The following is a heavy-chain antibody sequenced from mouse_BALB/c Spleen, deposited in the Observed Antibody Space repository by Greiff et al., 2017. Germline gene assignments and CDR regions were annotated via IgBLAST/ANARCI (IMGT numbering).Heavy chain of an antibody. J-gene: IGHJ3*01. CDR1: GFTFSSFG. D-gene: IGHD2-3*01. CDR2: ISSGSSTI. Sequence: EVQGVESGGGLVQPGGSRKLSCAASGFTFSSFGMHWVRQAPEKGLEWVAYISSGSSTIYYADTVKGRFTISRDNPKNTLFLQMTSLRSEDTAMYYCARSRDGYSFFAYWGQGTLVTVSA. V-gene: IGHV5-17*02. CDR3: ARSRDGYSFFAY.